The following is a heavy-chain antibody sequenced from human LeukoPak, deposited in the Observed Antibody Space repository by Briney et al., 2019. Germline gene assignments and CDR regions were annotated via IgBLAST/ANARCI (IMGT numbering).Heavy chain of an antibody. CDR3: VRSNVVGVTSPWYFDY. V-gene: IGHV1-2*02. J-gene: IGHJ4*02. Sequence: ASVKVSCKASGYTFTGYSMHWVRQDPGQGLEWMGWIIPNSGDTNYAQKFQGRVTMTRDTSISTAYMDLSRLKSDDTAVYYCVRSNVVGVTSPWYFDYWGQGTLVTVSS. D-gene: IGHD2-15*01. CDR1: GYTFTGYS. CDR2: IIPNSGDT.